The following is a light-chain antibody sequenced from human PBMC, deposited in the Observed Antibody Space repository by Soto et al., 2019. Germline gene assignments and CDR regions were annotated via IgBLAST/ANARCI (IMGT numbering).Light chain of an antibody. CDR3: QQYFSAYLT. CDR1: QSLLNSANDKIH. Sequence: DIVMTQSPASLAVSLGERATINCKSSQSLLNSANDKIHLAWYQQKPGQPPKLLIWRASTRDSGVPDRFSGSGSGTDFTLTINSVEAEDVATYYCQQYFSAYLTFGGGTKVEI. CDR2: RAS. V-gene: IGKV4-1*01. J-gene: IGKJ4*01.